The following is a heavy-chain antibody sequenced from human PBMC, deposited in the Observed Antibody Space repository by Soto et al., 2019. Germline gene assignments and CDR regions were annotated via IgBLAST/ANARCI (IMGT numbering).Heavy chain of an antibody. CDR1: GFTFSGFA. V-gene: IGHV3-30-3*01. J-gene: IGHJ4*02. D-gene: IGHD2-15*01. Sequence: GGSLRLSCAASGFTFSGFAMHWVRQAPGKGLEWVAVISYDGSNKYYADSVKGRFTISRDNSKNTLYVQMNSLRAEDTAVYYCARFKGCSGGSCYSHFDYWGQGT. CDR3: ARFKGCSGGSCYSHFDY. CDR2: ISYDGSNK.